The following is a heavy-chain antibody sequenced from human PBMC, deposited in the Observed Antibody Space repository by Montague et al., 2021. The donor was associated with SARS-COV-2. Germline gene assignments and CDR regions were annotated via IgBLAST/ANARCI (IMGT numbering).Heavy chain of an antibody. D-gene: IGHD3-10*01. Sequence: SRRISCAASGFIVSSNYMSWVRQAPGKGLEWVSVIYSGGSTYYADSVKGRFTISGDNSKNTLYLQMNSLRAEDTAVYYCARDQRRYGSGSYYGPHYYYYGMDVWGQGTTVTVSS. CDR2: IYSGGST. J-gene: IGHJ6*02. CDR1: GFIVSSNY. V-gene: IGHV3-66*02. CDR3: ARDQRRYGSGSYYGPHYYYYGMDV.